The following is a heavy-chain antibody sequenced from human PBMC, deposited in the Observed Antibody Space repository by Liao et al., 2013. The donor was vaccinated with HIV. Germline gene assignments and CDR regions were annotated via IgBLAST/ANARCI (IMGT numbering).Heavy chain of an antibody. D-gene: IGHD1-7*01. J-gene: IGHJ5*02. CDR2: IYHSGDT. V-gene: IGHV4-38-2*01. CDR3: ASGYNWNYVGH. CDR1: GYSITSGYY. Sequence: QVQLQQWGAGLLKPSETLSLTCAVSGYSITSGYYWGWIRQAPGKGLEWIGTIYHSGDTSYNPSLKSRVTISLETSKNQFSLKLRSVTAADTAMYYCASGYNWNYVGHWGLGTLVTVSS.